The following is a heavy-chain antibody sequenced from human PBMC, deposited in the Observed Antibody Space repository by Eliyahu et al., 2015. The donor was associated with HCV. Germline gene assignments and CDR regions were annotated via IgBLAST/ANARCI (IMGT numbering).Heavy chain of an antibody. CDR3: ARARGYGSGSYYDY. CDR2: IDSSGTT. Sequence: QVQLQESGPGLVKPSQTLSLTCXVSGGSISRGVYYWTWIRQPAGKGLEWIGRIDSSGTTNFNPSLKSRVTISPDTSKTQFSLNLRSVTAADTAMYYCARARGYGSGSYYDYWGQGILVTVSS. CDR1: GGSISRGVYY. V-gene: IGHV4-61*02. D-gene: IGHD3-10*01. J-gene: IGHJ4*02.